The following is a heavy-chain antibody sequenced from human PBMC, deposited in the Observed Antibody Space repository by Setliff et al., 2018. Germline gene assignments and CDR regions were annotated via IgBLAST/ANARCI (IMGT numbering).Heavy chain of an antibody. J-gene: IGHJ5*02. D-gene: IGHD3-10*01. CDR1: GYSFSTCW. CDR2: IYPGDSIT. CDR3: ARHPYYYGSGTYLDNNNRWFDP. Sequence: ESLKISCKGSGYSFSTCWIGWVRQMPGKGLEWMGIIYPGDSITRYSPSFQGQVTISVDKSINTAYLQWSSLRASDTAIYYCARHPYYYGSGTYLDNNNRWFDPWGQGTQVTVSS. V-gene: IGHV5-51*01.